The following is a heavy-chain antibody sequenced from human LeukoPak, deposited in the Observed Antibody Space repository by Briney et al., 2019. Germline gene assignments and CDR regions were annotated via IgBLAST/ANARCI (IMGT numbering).Heavy chain of an antibody. Sequence: GGSLRLSCAASGFTFSSYSMNWVRQAPGKGLEWVGHIRSKADGGTPDYIAPVKGRFTISRDDSKGTLYLQMNSLNTEDTAMYYCTTRSPARYCSDGACYSSADYWGQGTLVTVSS. D-gene: IGHD2-15*01. V-gene: IGHV3-15*07. CDR3: TTRSPARYCSDGACYSSADY. CDR1: GFTFSSYS. CDR2: IRSKADGGTP. J-gene: IGHJ4*02.